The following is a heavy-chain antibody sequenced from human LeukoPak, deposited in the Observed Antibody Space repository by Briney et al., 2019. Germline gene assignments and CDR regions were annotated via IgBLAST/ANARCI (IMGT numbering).Heavy chain of an antibody. D-gene: IGHD3-10*01. Sequence: SETLSLTCGVYGGSFSGYYWSWIRQPPGKGLEWIGEINHSGSTNYNPSLKSRVTISVDTSKNQFSLKLSSVTAADTAVYYCARGVLLWFGIPRGFDPWGQGTPVTVSS. V-gene: IGHV4-34*01. CDR1: GGSFSGYY. J-gene: IGHJ5*02. CDR3: ARGVLLWFGIPRGFDP. CDR2: INHSGST.